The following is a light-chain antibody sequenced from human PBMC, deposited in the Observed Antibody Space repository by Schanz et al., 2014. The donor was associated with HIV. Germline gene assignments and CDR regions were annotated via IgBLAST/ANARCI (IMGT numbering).Light chain of an antibody. Sequence: DIQMTQSPSSVSASVGDRVTITCRASQDISTWLTWYRQKPGKAPKLLIYAASSLQSGVPSRFGGSGSGTEFALTISSLQPDDFATYYCQKYNTYSQTFGQGTKVEIK. CDR2: AAS. CDR1: QDISTW. CDR3: QKYNTYSQT. J-gene: IGKJ1*01. V-gene: IGKV1D-16*01.